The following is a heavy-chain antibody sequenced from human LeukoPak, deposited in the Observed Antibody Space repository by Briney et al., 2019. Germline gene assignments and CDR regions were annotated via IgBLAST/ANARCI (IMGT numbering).Heavy chain of an antibody. V-gene: IGHV3-7*03. Sequence: GGSLRLSCAASGFTFSSYWMSWVRQAPGKGLEWVANIKQDGSEKYYVDSVKGRFTISRDNAKNSLYLQMNSLRAEDTALYYCAKGGGDYYYMDVWGKGTTVTISS. CDR3: AKGGGDYYYMDV. CDR1: GFTFSSYW. D-gene: IGHD3-3*01. J-gene: IGHJ6*03. CDR2: IKQDGSEK.